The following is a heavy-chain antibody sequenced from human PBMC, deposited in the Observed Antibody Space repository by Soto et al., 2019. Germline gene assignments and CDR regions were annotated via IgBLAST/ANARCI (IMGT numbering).Heavy chain of an antibody. V-gene: IGHV3-74*01. D-gene: IGHD5-18*01. CDR1: GFTFTNYW. J-gene: IGHJ4*02. CDR3: ARVLGYS. Sequence: GGSLRLSCAASGFTFTNYWMHWVRQAPGKGLVWVSRINTDGSIITYADSVEGRFTISRDNAKNTLYLQMNSLRVEDTAVYYCARVLGYSWGQGTVVTVSS. CDR2: INTDGSII.